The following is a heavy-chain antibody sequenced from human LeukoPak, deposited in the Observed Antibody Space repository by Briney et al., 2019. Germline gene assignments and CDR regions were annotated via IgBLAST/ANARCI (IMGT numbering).Heavy chain of an antibody. Sequence: ASVKVSCKASGYTFTGYYMHWVRQAPGQGLEWMVRINPDSGDTNYAQKFQGRVTSTMDTSINTAYMELSRLTSDDTAVYYCARDRLGNYYLFDFWGQGTLVTVSS. V-gene: IGHV1-2*01. D-gene: IGHD1-26*01. CDR3: ARDRLGNYYLFDF. CDR1: GYTFTGYY. J-gene: IGHJ4*02. CDR2: INPDSGDT.